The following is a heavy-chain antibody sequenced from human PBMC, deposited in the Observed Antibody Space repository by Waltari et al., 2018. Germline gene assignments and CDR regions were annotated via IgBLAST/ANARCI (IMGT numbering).Heavy chain of an antibody. J-gene: IGHJ1*01. V-gene: IGHV4-39*01. D-gene: IGHD4-17*01. Sequence: QLQLQESGPGLVKPSETRSLTCTGSGGSISTNYNWGWIRQPPGKGLEWMGNMQYRGSTFYNPSLKSRVTISLDTSKNQFSLRLSSVGAADTAVYFCGRIAFGDDGGYFQHWGQGTLVTVSS. CDR3: GRIAFGDDGGYFQH. CDR2: MQYRGST. CDR1: GGSISTNYN.